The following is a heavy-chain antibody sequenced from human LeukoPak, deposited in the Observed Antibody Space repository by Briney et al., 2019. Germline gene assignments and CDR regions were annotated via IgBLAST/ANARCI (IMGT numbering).Heavy chain of an antibody. CDR1: GDSITSYY. J-gene: IGHJ3*02. CDR2: IYHSGST. Sequence: SETLSLTCTVSGDSITSYYWNWLRQPPGKGLEWIGHIYHSGSTNYNPSLKSRVTTSVDTSKNQISLKLSSVTAADTAVYYCARPASAYYVNEGFDIWGQGTMVTVSS. V-gene: IGHV4-59*01. D-gene: IGHD3-3*01. CDR3: ARPASAYYVNEGFDI.